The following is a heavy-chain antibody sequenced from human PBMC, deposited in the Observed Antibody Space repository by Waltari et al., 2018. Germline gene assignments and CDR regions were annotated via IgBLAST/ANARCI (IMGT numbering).Heavy chain of an antibody. CDR2: IYTSGST. J-gene: IGHJ4*02. CDR1: GGSISRGSYY. V-gene: IGHV4-61*02. D-gene: IGHD3-3*01. Sequence: VQLQESGPGLVKPSQTLSLTCTVSGGSISRGSYYWSWIRQPAGKGLEWIGRIYTSGSTNYNPSLKSRVTISVDTSKNQFSLKLSSVTAADTAVYYCASERFGSANWGQGTLVTVSS. CDR3: ASERFGSAN.